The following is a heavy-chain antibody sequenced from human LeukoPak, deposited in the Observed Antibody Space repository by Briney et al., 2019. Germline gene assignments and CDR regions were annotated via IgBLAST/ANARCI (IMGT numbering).Heavy chain of an antibody. CDR2: INHSGST. V-gene: IGHV4-34*01. Sequence: SETLSLTCAVYGGSFSGYYWSWIRQPPGKGLEWIGEINHSGSTNYNPSLKSRVTISVDTSKNQFSLKLSSVTAADTAVYYCASRGGSSGYYYLDFDYWGQGTLVTVSP. J-gene: IGHJ4*02. D-gene: IGHD3-22*01. CDR1: GGSFSGYY. CDR3: ASRGGSSGYYYLDFDY.